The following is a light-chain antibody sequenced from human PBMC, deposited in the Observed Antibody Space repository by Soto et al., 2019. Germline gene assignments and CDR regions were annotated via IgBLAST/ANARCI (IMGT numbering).Light chain of an antibody. CDR1: QSIGST. V-gene: IGKV3-15*01. CDR2: DAS. J-gene: IGKJ3*01. CDR3: QQYNNWPFA. Sequence: EIVMTQSPATLSVSPRERATLSCRASQSIGSTLAWYQQKPGQAPRLLIYDASTRATGIPVRFSGSGSGTEFTLTINSLQSEDFTVYYCQQYNNWPFAFGPGTKVDIK.